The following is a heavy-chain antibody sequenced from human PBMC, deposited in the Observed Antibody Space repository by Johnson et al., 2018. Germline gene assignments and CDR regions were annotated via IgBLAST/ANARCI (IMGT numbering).Heavy chain of an antibody. D-gene: IGHD6-19*01. Sequence: QVQLQESGGGVVQPGTSLTLSCFTSGVTVTSYTWHWVRQAPGKGLEWVAVIWYDGSQTVYGASVKGRSTSSRDNSNVYLQMNSLRAEDTAVYFCARDRPSSLPNDALDLWGLGTMVTVSS. CDR3: ARDRPSSLPNDALDL. CDR1: GVTVTSYT. V-gene: IGHV3-33*01. CDR2: IWYDGSQT. J-gene: IGHJ3*01.